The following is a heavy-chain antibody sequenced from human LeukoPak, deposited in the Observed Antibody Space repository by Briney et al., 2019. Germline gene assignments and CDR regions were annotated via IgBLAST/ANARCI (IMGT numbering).Heavy chain of an antibody. V-gene: IGHV3-53*01. CDR1: GFSVSRNY. CDR2: LYSGGST. Sequence: GGSLRLSCTASGFSVSRNYMSWVRQAPGKGLEWVSILYSGGSTSYEDSVKGRFTISRDNSKNTLYLQMNSLRAEDTAVYYCALAAAGPDYGFDSWGQGALVTVSS. J-gene: IGHJ5*01. CDR3: ALAAAGPDYGFDS. D-gene: IGHD6-13*01.